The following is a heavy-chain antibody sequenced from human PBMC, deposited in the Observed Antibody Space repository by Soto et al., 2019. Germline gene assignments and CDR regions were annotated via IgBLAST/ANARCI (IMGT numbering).Heavy chain of an antibody. Sequence: QVQLVQSGAEVKKPGSSVKVSCKDSGGTFSTYSMFWVRQAPGQGLEWMGRIIPMLGVRNYAQRFQDRVTMAAXXSTATVHMELSSLRSEDTALYYCTIGSWSGEVFDIWGQGTMVTVSS. CDR2: IIPMLGVR. D-gene: IGHD2-21*01. J-gene: IGHJ3*02. V-gene: IGHV1-69*02. CDR3: TIGSWSGEVFDI. CDR1: GGTFSTYS.